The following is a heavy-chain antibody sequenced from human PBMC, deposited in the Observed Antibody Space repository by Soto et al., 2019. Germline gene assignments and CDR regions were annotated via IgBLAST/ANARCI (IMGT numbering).Heavy chain of an antibody. J-gene: IGHJ4*02. CDR3: AREYCSGTSCAGVDY. Sequence: ASVKVSCTASGYTFTSYGISWVRQAPGQGLEWMGWISPYNDNTHYAQKLQGRVTMTTDTPTSTVYMELRSLGSDDTAVYYRAREYCSGTSCAGVDYWGQGTLVTVSS. CDR2: ISPYNDNT. CDR1: GYTFTSYG. V-gene: IGHV1-18*01. D-gene: IGHD2-2*01.